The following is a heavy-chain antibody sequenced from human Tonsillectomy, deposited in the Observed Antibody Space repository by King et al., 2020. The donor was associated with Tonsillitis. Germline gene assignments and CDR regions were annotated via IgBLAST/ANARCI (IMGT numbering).Heavy chain of an antibody. J-gene: IGHJ5*01. CDR1: GFTFNKYW. V-gene: IGHV3-7*01. D-gene: IGHD6-19*01. CDR2: IKQDGSEK. CDR3: ARGPVIAVAGTAWFAS. Sequence: VQLVESGGGLVQPGVSLRLSCAASGFTFNKYWMSWVRQAPGKGLEWVANIKQDGSEKYYVDSVRDRFTISRDNAKNSLYLQMNSLRAEDTAVYYCARGPVIAVAGTAWFASWGQGTLVTVSS.